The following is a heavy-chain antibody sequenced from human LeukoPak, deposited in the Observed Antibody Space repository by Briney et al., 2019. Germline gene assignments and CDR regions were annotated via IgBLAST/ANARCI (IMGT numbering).Heavy chain of an antibody. Sequence: PSETLSLTCTVSGGSLSTYYWTWIRQPPGKGLEWIGYIYYSGSTNYNPSLKSRVTISADTSKNQFSLKLTSVTAADTAVYYCARQVGYCSSTSCYTGISLVDYWGQGTLVTVSS. D-gene: IGHD2-2*02. CDR3: ARQVGYCSSTSCYTGISLVDY. J-gene: IGHJ4*02. CDR2: IYYSGST. CDR1: GGSLSTYY. V-gene: IGHV4-59*01.